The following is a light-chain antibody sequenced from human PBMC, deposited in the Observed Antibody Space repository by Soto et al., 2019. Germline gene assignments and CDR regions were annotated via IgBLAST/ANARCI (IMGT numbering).Light chain of an antibody. CDR3: QESNSTPMYT. J-gene: IGKJ2*01. CDR1: QSIRRY. V-gene: IGKV1-39*01. CDR2: AAS. Sequence: DIQMTQSPSSLSASVGDSVTITCRASQSIRRYLNWDQLKPGKAPKLLIYAASGLQSGVPSRFSGSGSGTDFTLTISSLQPEDFATYYCQESNSTPMYTFGQGTKLEIK.